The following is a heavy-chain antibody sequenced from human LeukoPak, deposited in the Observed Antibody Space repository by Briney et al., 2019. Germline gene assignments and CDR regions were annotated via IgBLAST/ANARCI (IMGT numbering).Heavy chain of an antibody. CDR3: ARASRGYCSSTSCYTKSYFGY. J-gene: IGHJ4*02. D-gene: IGHD2-2*02. CDR2: INHSGST. V-gene: IGHV4-34*01. Sequence: SETLSLTCAVYGGSFSGYYWSWIRQPPGKGLEWIGEINHSGSTNYNPSLKGRVTISVDTSKNQFSLKLSSVTAADTAVYYCARASRGYCSSTSCYTKSYFGYWGQGTLVTVSS. CDR1: GGSFSGYY.